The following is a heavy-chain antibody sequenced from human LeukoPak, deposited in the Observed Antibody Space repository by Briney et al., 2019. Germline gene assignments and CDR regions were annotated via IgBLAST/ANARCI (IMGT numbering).Heavy chain of an antibody. CDR2: ISWNSGSV. CDR3: AKGDSAYYPNWFDS. CDR1: GFTFDDYA. D-gene: IGHD3-22*01. Sequence: PGGSLRLSCVASGFTFDDYAMHWVRQAPGKGLEWVSGISWNSGSVAYADSVKGRFTISRDNAKNSLYLQMNSLRAEDTALYYCAKGDSAYYPNWFDSWGQGTLVTVSS. J-gene: IGHJ5*01. V-gene: IGHV3-9*01.